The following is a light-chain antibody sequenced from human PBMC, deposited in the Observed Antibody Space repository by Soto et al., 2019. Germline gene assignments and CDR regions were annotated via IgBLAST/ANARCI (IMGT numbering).Light chain of an antibody. CDR2: NND. V-gene: IGLV1-47*02. Sequence: QSALTQPASVSGSPGQSITISCTGTSSDVGGYNYVSWYQQLPGTAPKLLIYNNDQRPSGVPDRFSGSKSGTSASLAISGLRSEDEADYYCAAWDDRPSGRVFGGGTKLTVL. CDR3: AAWDDRPSGRV. J-gene: IGLJ3*02. CDR1: SSDVGGYNY.